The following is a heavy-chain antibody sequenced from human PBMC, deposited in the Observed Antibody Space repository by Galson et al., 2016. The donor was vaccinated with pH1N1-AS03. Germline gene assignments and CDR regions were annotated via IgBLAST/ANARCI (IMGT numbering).Heavy chain of an antibody. D-gene: IGHD3-10*01. V-gene: IGHV1-46*01. CDR2: IDPSGGGT. CDR1: GYTFTRYY. J-gene: IGHJ4*02. Sequence: SVKVSCKASGYTFTRYYMHWVRQAPGQGLEWMGVIDPSGGGTTYAQKFHGRVTMTRDTSTTKAHMELSSLRSEDTAIYYCVAYGSGTQAYFDYWGQGTLVTVSS. CDR3: VAYGSGTQAYFDY.